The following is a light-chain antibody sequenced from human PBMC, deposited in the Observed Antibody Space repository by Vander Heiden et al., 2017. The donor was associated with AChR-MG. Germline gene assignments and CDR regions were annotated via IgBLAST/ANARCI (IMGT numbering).Light chain of an antibody. Sequence: SYELTQPPPVSVSPGLTARITCAADALADQYAYWYQQKPGQAPVLVIYKDSERPSGIPERFSGSSSGTIVTLTISGVQAEDEADYYCQSADSSGTWVFGGGTKLTVL. CDR3: QSADSSGTWV. V-gene: IGLV3-25*03. J-gene: IGLJ3*02. CDR1: ALADQY. CDR2: KDS.